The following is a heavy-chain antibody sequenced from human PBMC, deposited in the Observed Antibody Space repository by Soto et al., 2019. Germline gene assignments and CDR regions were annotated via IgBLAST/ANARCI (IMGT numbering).Heavy chain of an antibody. CDR1: GGSFSGYY. Sequence: SETLSLTCAVYGGSFSGYYWSWIRQPPGKGLEWIGEINHSGSTNYNPSLKSRVTISVDTSKNQFSLKLSSVTAADTAVYYCASRAQSSGWRSDWGQGTLVTVSS. D-gene: IGHD3-22*01. CDR2: INHSGST. J-gene: IGHJ4*02. CDR3: ASRAQSSGWRSD. V-gene: IGHV4-34*01.